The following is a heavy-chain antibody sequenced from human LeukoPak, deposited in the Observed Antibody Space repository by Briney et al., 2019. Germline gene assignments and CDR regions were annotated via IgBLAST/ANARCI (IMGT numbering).Heavy chain of an antibody. Sequence: PGGSLRLSCARSGFTFSQYFMHWVRQAPGKGLEYLSVISYNGEETYYAKSVKGRFTISRDNSKNTLYLQMGSLRAEDTAVYFCARDPSDGGFSGSELDFWGQGTLVTVSS. V-gene: IGHV3-64*01. CDR1: GFTFSQYF. D-gene: IGHD3-22*01. CDR3: ARDPSDGGFSGSELDF. J-gene: IGHJ4*02. CDR2: ISYNGEET.